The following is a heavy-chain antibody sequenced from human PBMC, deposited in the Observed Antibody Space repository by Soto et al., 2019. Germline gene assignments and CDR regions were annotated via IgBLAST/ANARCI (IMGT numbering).Heavy chain of an antibody. CDR1: GFTFRAYY. CDR3: ARDGSSGWYTPNWFDP. V-gene: IGHV3-11*04. J-gene: IGHJ5*02. Sequence: GGSLRLSCTASGFTFRAYYMNWVRQAPGKGLEWVSYISSSGSTIYYADSVKGRFTISRDNAKNSLYLQMNSLRAEDTAVYYCARDGSSGWYTPNWFDPWGQGTLVTVSS. CDR2: ISSSGSTI. D-gene: IGHD6-19*01.